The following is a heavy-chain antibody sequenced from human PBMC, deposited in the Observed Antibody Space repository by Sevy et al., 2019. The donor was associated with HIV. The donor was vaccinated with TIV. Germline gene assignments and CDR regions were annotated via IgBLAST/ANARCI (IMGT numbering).Heavy chain of an antibody. CDR1: GLTVSSNF. CDR3: ARGKHISDYYGSFDY. J-gene: IGHJ4*02. V-gene: IGHV3-53*01. Sequence: GGSLRLSCAASGLTVSSNFMSWVRQAPGKGLEWVSVIYIGGSTYYADSVKGRFTISGDDSMNTLYLQMNSLRAEDTAVYYCARGKHISDYYGSFDYWGQGTLVTVSS. D-gene: IGHD3-3*01. CDR2: IYIGGST.